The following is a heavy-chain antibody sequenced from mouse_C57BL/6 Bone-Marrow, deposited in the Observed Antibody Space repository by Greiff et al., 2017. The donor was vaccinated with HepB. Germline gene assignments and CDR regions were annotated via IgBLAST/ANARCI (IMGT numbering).Heavy chain of an antibody. Sequence: VKVVESGAELARPGASVKLSCKASGYTFTSYGISWVKQRTGQGLEWIGEIYPRSGNTYYNEKFKGKATLTADKSSSTAYMELRSLTSEDSAVYFWASRYWYFDVWGTGTTVTVSS. CDR3: ASRYWYFDV. CDR2: IYPRSGNT. V-gene: IGHV1-81*01. J-gene: IGHJ1*03. CDR1: GYTFTSYG.